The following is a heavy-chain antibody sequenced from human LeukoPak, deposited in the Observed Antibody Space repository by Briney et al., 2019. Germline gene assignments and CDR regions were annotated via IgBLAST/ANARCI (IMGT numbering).Heavy chain of an antibody. CDR2: IYSGGST. CDR1: GFTVSSNY. V-gene: IGHV3-66*01. D-gene: IGHD5-18*01. J-gene: IGHJ6*02. Sequence: PGGSLRLSCAASGFTVSSNYMSWVRQAPGKGLEWVSVIYSGGSTYYADSVKGRFTISRDNSKNTLYLQMNSLRAEDTAVYYCARDESGTAMVTGSYGMDVWGQGTTVTVSS. CDR3: ARDESGTAMVTGSYGMDV.